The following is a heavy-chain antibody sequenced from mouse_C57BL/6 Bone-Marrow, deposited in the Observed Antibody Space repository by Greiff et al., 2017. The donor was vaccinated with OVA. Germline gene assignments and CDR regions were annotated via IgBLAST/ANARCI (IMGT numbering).Heavy chain of an antibody. J-gene: IGHJ3*01. CDR1: GYTFTDYE. CDR3: TAYDYDGAWFAY. D-gene: IGHD2-4*01. Sequence: QVQLQQSGAELVRPGASVTLSCKASGYTFTDYEMHWVKQTPVHGLEWIGAIDPETGGTAYNQKFKGKAILTADKSSSTAYMELRSLTSEDSAVYYCTAYDYDGAWFAYWRQGTLVTVSA. CDR2: IDPETGGT. V-gene: IGHV1-15*01.